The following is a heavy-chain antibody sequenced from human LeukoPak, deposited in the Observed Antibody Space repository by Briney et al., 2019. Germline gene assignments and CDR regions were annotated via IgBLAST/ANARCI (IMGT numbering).Heavy chain of an antibody. D-gene: IGHD3-16*01. Sequence: EASVKVSCKASGYKFIDDYMHWVRQAPGQGLEFMGWINPDSGFTNYAQKFKGRVTMTRDTSISTAYLEVRSLTSDDTAVYYCAPTAEAYTSWWKVWGQGTLVTVSS. J-gene: IGHJ4*02. V-gene: IGHV1-2*02. CDR3: APTAEAYTSWWKV. CDR1: GYKFIDDY. CDR2: INPDSGFT.